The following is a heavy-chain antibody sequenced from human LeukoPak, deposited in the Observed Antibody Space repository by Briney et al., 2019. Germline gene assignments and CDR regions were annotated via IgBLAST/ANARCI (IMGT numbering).Heavy chain of an antibody. J-gene: IGHJ6*02. Sequence: GGSLRLSCAASGFTFSSYWMNWVRQAPGKGLEWVSSISSSSSYIYYADSVKGRFTISRDNAKHSLYLQMNSLRAEDTAVYYCARVRKTPHYYYGMDVWGQGTTVTVSS. CDR3: ARVRKTPHYYYGMDV. D-gene: IGHD1-14*01. CDR2: ISSSSSYI. CDR1: GFTFSSYW. V-gene: IGHV3-21*01.